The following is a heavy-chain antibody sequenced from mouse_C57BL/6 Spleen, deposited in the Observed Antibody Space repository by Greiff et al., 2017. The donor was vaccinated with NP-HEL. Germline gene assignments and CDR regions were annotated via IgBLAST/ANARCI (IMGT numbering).Heavy chain of an antibody. CDR3: ARYDGERFAY. Sequence: QVQLQQPGTELVKPGASVKLSCKASGYTFTNYWMHWVKQRPGQGLEWIGNINPSNGGTNYNEKVKSKATLTVDKSSSTAYMQLSSQTSEDSAVYCYARYDGERFAYWGQGTQVTVSA. D-gene: IGHD2-13*01. J-gene: IGHJ3*01. V-gene: IGHV1-53*01. CDR2: INPSNGGT. CDR1: GYTFTNYW.